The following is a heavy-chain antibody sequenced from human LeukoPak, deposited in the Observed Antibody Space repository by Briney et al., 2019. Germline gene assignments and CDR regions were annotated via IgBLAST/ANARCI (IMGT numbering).Heavy chain of an antibody. CDR2: IYSGGST. Sequence: GGSLRLSCAASGFTVSSNYMSWVRQAPGKGLEWVSVIYSGGSTYYADSVKGRFTISRDNSKNTLYLQMNSLRAEDTAVYYCARDLVVGRKPNAFDIWGQGTMVTVSS. D-gene: IGHD2-8*02. J-gene: IGHJ3*02. CDR3: ARDLVVGRKPNAFDI. V-gene: IGHV3-66*01. CDR1: GFTVSSNY.